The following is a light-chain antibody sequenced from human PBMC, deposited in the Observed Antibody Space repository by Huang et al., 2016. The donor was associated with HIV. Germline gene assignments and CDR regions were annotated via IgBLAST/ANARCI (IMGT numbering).Light chain of an antibody. CDR3: QQYYNWPPIT. CDR2: DAS. V-gene: IGKV3-15*01. CDR1: QSISSK. Sequence: EIVMTQSPATLSVSPGERATLSCRASQSISSKLAWYQQKPGQAPRILIYDASSRATGIPDRFRGSGSGTEFTLTISTLQSDDFAVYYCQQYYNWPPITFGQGTRLEIK. J-gene: IGKJ5*01.